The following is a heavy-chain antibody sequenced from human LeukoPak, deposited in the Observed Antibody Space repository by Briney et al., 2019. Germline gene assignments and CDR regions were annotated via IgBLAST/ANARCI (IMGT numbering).Heavy chain of an antibody. CDR3: ASGSGSYRTPYYYMDV. CDR2: IYSGGST. Sequence: GGSLRLSCAASGFTFSDYFMSWIRQAPGKGLEWVSVIYSGGSTYYADSVKGRFTISRDNSKNTLYLQMNSLRAEDTAVYYCASGSGSYRTPYYYMDVWGTGTTVTVSS. D-gene: IGHD3-10*01. V-gene: IGHV3-53*01. CDR1: GFTFSDYF. J-gene: IGHJ6*03.